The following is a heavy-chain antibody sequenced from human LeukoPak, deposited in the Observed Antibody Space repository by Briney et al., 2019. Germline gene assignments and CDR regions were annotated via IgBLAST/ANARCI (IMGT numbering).Heavy chain of an antibody. CDR2: ICTDGSRI. CDR1: GFTFSNYA. CDR3: TRGVAISTSGWYDTFDY. D-gene: IGHD6-19*01. Sequence: GGSLRLSCAASGFTFSNYAMYWVRQAPGKGLEYVSVICTDGSRIYYADSVKGRFTISRDNSKNTLYLQMGSLRAEDMAVYYCTRGVAISTSGWYDTFDYWGQGALVTVSS. V-gene: IGHV3-64*02. J-gene: IGHJ4*02.